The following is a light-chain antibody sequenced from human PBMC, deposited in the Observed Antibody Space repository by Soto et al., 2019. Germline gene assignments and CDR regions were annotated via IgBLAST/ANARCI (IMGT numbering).Light chain of an antibody. J-gene: IGKJ1*01. CDR2: GVS. Sequence: EILMTQSPATLSVSPGERATLSCRASQSVSGRYLAWYQQKPGQAPRLLMYGVSTRATGIPARFSGSGSGTDFNLTITSLQSEDFEVYYCQQYYHWPRTFGQGTKVDIK. CDR1: QSVSGRY. V-gene: IGKV3D-15*01. CDR3: QQYYHWPRT.